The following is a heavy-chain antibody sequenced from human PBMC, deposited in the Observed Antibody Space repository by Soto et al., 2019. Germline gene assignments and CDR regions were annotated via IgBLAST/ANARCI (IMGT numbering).Heavy chain of an antibody. J-gene: IGHJ6*02. CDR1: GGTFSSYA. Sequence: GASVKVSCKASGGTFSSYAISWVRQAPGQGLERMGGFFPISDTTNYAQKFQGRVTITADESTSSVYMELSSLRSEDTAVYYCARSQGSSTSLEIYYYYYYGMDVWGQGTTVTVSS. D-gene: IGHD2-2*01. CDR3: ARSQGSSTSLEIYYYYYYGMDV. CDR2: FFPISDTT. V-gene: IGHV1-69*13.